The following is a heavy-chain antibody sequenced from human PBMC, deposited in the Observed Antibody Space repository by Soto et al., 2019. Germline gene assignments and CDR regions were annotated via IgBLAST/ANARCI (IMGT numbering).Heavy chain of an antibody. D-gene: IGHD3-16*01. CDR1: GFTVSGLG. V-gene: IGHV3-33*01. J-gene: IGHJ4*02. Sequence: GGSLRLSCAASGFTVSGLGVHWVRQAPGKGLEWVAIIWYDGSDKYYADSVGGRFTISRDNSKNTLSLQMNSLRAEDTAVYHCAFGNLSYYFDYWGQGTPVTVSS. CDR2: IWYDGSDK. CDR3: AFGNLSYYFDY.